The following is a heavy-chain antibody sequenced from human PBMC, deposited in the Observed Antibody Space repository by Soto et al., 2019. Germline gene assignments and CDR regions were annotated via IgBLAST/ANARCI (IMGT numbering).Heavy chain of an antibody. CDR1: GYSFTTYW. Sequence: GESLKISCKGSGYSFTTYWIAWVRQMPGKGLEWVGSIYPGDSDTRYSPSFEGHVTISVDKSISTAFMQWNSLKDSDNDIYYCARHSNSARKDYWGQGTLVTVSS. J-gene: IGHJ4*01. D-gene: IGHD3-10*01. V-gene: IGHV5-51*01. CDR2: IYPGDSDT. CDR3: ARHSNSARKDY.